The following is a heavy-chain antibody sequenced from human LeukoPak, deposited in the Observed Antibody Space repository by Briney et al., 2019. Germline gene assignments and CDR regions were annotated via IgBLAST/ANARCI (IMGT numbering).Heavy chain of an antibody. CDR1: GFTFSSYA. CDR3: AKQPNGGSYSGRFDY. D-gene: IGHD1-26*01. V-gene: IGHV3-23*01. CDR2: ISGSGGST. Sequence: GGSLRLSCAASGFTFSSYAMSWVRQAPGKGLEWVSAISGSGGSTYYADSVKGRFTISRDNSKNTLYLQMNSLRAEDTAVYYCAKQPNGGSYSGRFDYGAQETLVTVSS. J-gene: IGHJ4*02.